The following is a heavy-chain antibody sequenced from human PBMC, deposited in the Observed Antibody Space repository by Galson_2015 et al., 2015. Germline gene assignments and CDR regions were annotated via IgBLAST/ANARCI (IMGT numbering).Heavy chain of an antibody. CDR1: GYTFTCYA. CDR2: INGGNGNT. V-gene: IGHV1-3*01. D-gene: IGHD2-2*01. Sequence: SVRVSCKASGYTFTCYAMHWVRQAPGQGLEWIGWINGGNGNTKYSQKFQGRVTITRDTSASTVYLDLDRLRSEDTAVYYCARVKYCSCASCFRGEFDPWGQGTLVTVSS. CDR3: ARVKYCSCASCFRGEFDP. J-gene: IGHJ5*02.